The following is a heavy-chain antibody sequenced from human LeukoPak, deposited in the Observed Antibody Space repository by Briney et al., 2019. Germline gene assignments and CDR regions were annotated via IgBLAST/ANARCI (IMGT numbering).Heavy chain of an antibody. CDR1: GGTFSIYA. V-gene: IGHV1-69*01. CDR3: AGGDPGGFGELIDY. D-gene: IGHD3-10*01. CDR2: IIPIFVTA. Sequence: EASVKVSCKASGGTFSIYAFNWVRQAPGQGLEWMGGIIPIFVTANYAQKFQGRVTITADESTSTAYMELTSLISEDTAMYYCAGGDPGGFGELIDYWGQGTLVTVSS. J-gene: IGHJ4*02.